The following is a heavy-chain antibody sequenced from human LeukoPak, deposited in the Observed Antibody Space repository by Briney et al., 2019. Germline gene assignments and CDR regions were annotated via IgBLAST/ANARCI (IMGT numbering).Heavy chain of an antibody. CDR1: GYTFTSYG. CDR2: FDPEDGET. Sequence: GASVKVSCKASGYTFTSYGISWVRQAPGKGLEWMGGFDPEDGETIYAQKFQGRVTMTEDTSTDTAYMELSSLRSEDTAVYYCATNMATTYPYYFDYWGQGTLVTVSS. CDR3: ATNMATTYPYYFDY. J-gene: IGHJ4*02. V-gene: IGHV1-24*01. D-gene: IGHD5-24*01.